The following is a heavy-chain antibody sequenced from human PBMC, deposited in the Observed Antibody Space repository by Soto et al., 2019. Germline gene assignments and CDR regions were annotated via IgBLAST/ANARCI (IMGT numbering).Heavy chain of an antibody. V-gene: IGHV3-30*03. CDR3: ARANYDSSGYYYFDY. CDR2: ISYDGSNK. Sequence: QVQLVESGGGVVQPGRSLRLSCAASGFTFSSYGMHWVRQAPGKGLEWVAVISYDGSNKYYADSVKGRFTISRDNSXXTLYLQMNSLRAEDTAVYYCARANYDSSGYYYFDYWGQGTLVTVSS. D-gene: IGHD3-22*01. J-gene: IGHJ4*02. CDR1: GFTFSSYG.